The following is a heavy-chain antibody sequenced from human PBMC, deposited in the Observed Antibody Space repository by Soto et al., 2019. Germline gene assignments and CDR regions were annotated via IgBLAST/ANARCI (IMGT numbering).Heavy chain of an antibody. CDR3: ARRRVGPVTVFDF. CDR2: IYWDDEK. V-gene: IGHV2-5*02. D-gene: IGHD1-26*01. CDR1: GFSLSTRGVS. Sequence: QIALEESGPTLVKPTQTLTLTCTFSGFSLSTRGVSVGWICQPPGRALEWLALIYWDDEKRYSPSLKRRLTVTRDTSGNQVVLTLTNTDPVDTATYYCARRRVGPVTVFDFWGQGSLVTVSS. J-gene: IGHJ4*02.